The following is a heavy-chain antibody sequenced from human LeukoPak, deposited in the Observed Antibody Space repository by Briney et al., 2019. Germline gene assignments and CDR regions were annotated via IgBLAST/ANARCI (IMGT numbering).Heavy chain of an antibody. CDR2: ISGSGGTT. CDR3: AKLPRYCSGGSCYPLGMDV. Sequence: GSLRLSCAAFGFTFSSYAMSWVRQAPGKGLDWVSGISGSGGTTYYADSVKGRFTISRDNSKNTQYLQMNSLRAEDTAVYYCAKLPRYCSGGSCYPLGMDVWGKGTTVIVSS. V-gene: IGHV3-23*01. CDR1: GFTFSSYA. J-gene: IGHJ6*04. D-gene: IGHD2-15*01.